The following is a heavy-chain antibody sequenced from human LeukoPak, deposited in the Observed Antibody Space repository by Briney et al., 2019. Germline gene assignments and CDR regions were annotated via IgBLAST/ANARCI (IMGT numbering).Heavy chain of an antibody. J-gene: IGHJ4*02. V-gene: IGHV3-23*01. CDR1: GFTFISYW. D-gene: IGHD6-6*01. CDR3: AKGIVLYYFDY. CDR2: ISSSGGST. Sequence: GGSLRLSCAASGFTFISYWMSWVRQAPGKGLEWVSTISSSGGSTYYADSVKGRFTISRDKSKNTLYLQMNSLRAEDTALYYCAKGIVLYYFDYWGQGTLVTVSS.